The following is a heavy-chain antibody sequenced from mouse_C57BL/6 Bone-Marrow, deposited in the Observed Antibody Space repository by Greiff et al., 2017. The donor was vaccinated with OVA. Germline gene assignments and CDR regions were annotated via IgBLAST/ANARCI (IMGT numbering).Heavy chain of an antibody. J-gene: IGHJ4*01. CDR2: ISSGGDYI. CDR3: TRDPITTVVMDY. V-gene: IGHV5-9-1*02. Sequence: DVQLVESGAGLVKPGGSLKLSCAASGFTFSSYAMSWVRQTPEKRLEWVAYISSGGDYIYYADNVKGRFTISRDNARNTLYLQLSSLKSEDTAMYYCTRDPITTVVMDYWGQGTSVTVSS. CDR1: GFTFSSYA. D-gene: IGHD1-1*01.